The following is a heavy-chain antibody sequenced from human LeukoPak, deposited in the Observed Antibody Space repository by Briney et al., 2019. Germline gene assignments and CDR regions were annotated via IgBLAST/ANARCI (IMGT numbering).Heavy chain of an antibody. CDR2: IYSGGST. CDR3: ASAREVVVAAAFGYYFDY. D-gene: IGHD2-15*01. Sequence: GGSLRLSCAASGFTFSDYYMSWIRQAPGKGLEWVSVIYSGGSTYYADSVKGRFTISRDNSKNTLYLQLTSLRAEDMAIYYCASAREVVVAAAFGYYFDYWGQGTLVTVSS. V-gene: IGHV3-53*01. CDR1: GFTFSDYY. J-gene: IGHJ4*02.